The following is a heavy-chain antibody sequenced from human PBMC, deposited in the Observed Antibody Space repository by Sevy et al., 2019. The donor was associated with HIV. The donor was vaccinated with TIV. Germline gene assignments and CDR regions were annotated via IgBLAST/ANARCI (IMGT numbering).Heavy chain of an antibody. CDR2: ISDSGTST. J-gene: IGHJ6*02. CDR3: AKALHRVYFGMDV. Sequence: GGSLRLSCTASGYTFPAFSFNWVRQAPGKGLEWVSVISDSGTSTYYADSVKGRFTISRDNSKNTLYLQMNSLRAEDTAVYYCAKALHRVYFGMDVWGQGTTVTVSS. D-gene: IGHD4-4*01. V-gene: IGHV3-23*01. CDR1: GYTFPAFS.